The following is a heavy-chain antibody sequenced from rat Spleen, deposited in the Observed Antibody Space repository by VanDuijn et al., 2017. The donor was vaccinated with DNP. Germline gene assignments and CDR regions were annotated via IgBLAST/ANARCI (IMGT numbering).Heavy chain of an antibody. J-gene: IGHJ3*01. CDR3: IRAGYYGYMAY. V-gene: IGHV4-2*01. Sequence: EVKLVESGGGLVQPGRSLKLSCAASGFNFNDYWVGWVRQAPGKGLEWIGEVNKDSSTINYTPSLKDRFSISRDNAQNTLYLQMSKLGSEDTAIFYCIRAGYYGYMAYWGQGTLVTVSS. CDR2: VNKDSSTI. D-gene: IGHD1-7*01. CDR1: GFNFNDYW.